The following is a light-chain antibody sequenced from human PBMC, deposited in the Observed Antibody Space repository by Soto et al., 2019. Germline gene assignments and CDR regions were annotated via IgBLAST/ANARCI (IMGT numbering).Light chain of an antibody. Sequence: QSVVTQEPSLTVSPGGTVTLTCGSSTGPVTSGQYPYWFQQKPGQAPRTLIFDTSNKHSWTPARFSGSLLGGKAALTLSGAQPEDEAEYFCLLSYNDARLWVFGGGTKLTVL. V-gene: IGLV7-46*01. CDR2: DTS. CDR1: TGPVTSGQY. J-gene: IGLJ3*02. CDR3: LLSYNDARLWV.